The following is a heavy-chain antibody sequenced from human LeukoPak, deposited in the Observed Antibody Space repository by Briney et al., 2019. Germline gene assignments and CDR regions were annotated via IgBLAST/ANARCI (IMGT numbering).Heavy chain of an antibody. Sequence: AGGSLRLSCAASGFTFSSYGMSWVRQAPGKGLEWVSAISGSGGSTYYADSVKGRFTISRDNSKNTLYLQMNSLRAEDTAVYYCAKAMHMYSSSRGYFDYWGQGTLVTVSS. D-gene: IGHD6-13*01. CDR3: AKAMHMYSSSRGYFDY. CDR2: ISGSGGST. CDR1: GFTFSSYG. J-gene: IGHJ4*02. V-gene: IGHV3-23*01.